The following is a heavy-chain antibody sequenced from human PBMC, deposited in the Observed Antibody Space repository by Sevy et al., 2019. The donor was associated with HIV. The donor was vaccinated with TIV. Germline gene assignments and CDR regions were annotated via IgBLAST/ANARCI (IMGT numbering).Heavy chain of an antibody. J-gene: IGHJ3*02. D-gene: IGHD1-26*01. CDR1: GFTLSGYS. V-gene: IGHV3-48*01. CDR2: ISSSSNTI. Sequence: GGSLRLSCEAFGFTLSGYSMNWVRQAPGKGLEWVSYISSSSNTIYYADSVKGPFTISRDNAKNSLYLQMNSLRAEDTDVHSCARGGSGGGATNAFDMWGQGTMVTVSS. CDR3: ARGGSGGGATNAFDM.